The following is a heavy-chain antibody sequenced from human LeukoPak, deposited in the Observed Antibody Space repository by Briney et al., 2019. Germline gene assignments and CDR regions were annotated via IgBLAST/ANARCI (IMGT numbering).Heavy chain of an antibody. V-gene: IGHV3-7*01. CDR1: GFTFSSYW. D-gene: IGHD1-26*01. J-gene: IGHJ4*02. CDR3: ARAGGHASSWAY. Sequence: GGSLRLSCAASGFTFSSYWMSWVRQAPRKGLEWVANIKQDGSEKNYVDSVKGRFTISRDNAKNSLDLQMNSLRGEDTAVYYCARAGGHASSWAYWGQGTLVTVSS. CDR2: IKQDGSEK.